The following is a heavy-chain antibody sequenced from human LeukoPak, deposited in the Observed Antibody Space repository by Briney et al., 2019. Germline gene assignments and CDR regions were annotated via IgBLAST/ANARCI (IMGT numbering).Heavy chain of an antibody. J-gene: IGHJ5*02. V-gene: IGHV1-8*01. CDR3: ATSAPAEIAVATT. CDR1: GYCFTGYD. CDR2: MNPTNGDT. Sequence: EASVKVSCKASGYCFTGYDINWVRQATGQGLEWMGWMNPTNGDTGYAQKFQGRLTMTRSTSIKTAYMDLSSLTSEDTAVYYCATSAPAEIAVATTWGQGTLVTVSS. D-gene: IGHD6-19*01.